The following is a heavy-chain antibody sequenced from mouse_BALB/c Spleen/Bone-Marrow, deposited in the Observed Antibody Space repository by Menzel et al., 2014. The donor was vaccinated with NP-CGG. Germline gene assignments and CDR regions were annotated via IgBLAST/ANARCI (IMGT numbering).Heavy chain of an antibody. D-gene: IGHD1-1*01. Sequence: QVQLQQSGVELVRPGASVTLSCKALGYTFTDYEMHWVKQTPVHGLEWIGAIDPETGGTAYNQKFKGKATLTADKSSSTAYMELRNLTSEDSAVYYCTRGCNFITTVVVDFDYWGQGTTLTVSS. V-gene: IGHV1-15*01. CDR2: IDPETGGT. CDR1: GYTFTDYE. J-gene: IGHJ2*01. CDR3: TRGCNFITTVVVDFDY.